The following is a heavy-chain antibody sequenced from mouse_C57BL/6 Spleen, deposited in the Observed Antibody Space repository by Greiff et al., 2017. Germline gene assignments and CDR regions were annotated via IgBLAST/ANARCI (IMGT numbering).Heavy chain of an antibody. CDR2: IDPETGGT. D-gene: IGHD2-3*01. J-gene: IGHJ1*03. CDR3: TKYGYYLYGYVDV. V-gene: IGHV1-15*01. CDR1: GYTFTDYE. Sequence: QVHVKQSGAELVRPGASVTLSCKASGYTFTDYEMHWVKQTPVHGLEWIGAIDPETGGTAYNQKFKGKAILTADKSSSTAYMELRSLTSEDSAVYYCTKYGYYLYGYVDVWGTGTTVTVSS.